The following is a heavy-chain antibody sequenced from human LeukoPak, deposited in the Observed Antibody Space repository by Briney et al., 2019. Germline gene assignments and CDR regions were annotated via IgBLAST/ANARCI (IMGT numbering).Heavy chain of an antibody. Sequence: GGSLRLSCAASGFTFSNYGLHWVRQAPGKGLEWVAVIWYDGSNKYYADSVKGRFTISRDNSKNTLYLQMNSLRAEDTAVYYCARGLIAAAGSPGDYWGQGTLVTVSS. CDR1: GFTFSNYG. V-gene: IGHV3-33*08. J-gene: IGHJ4*02. CDR2: IWYDGSNK. CDR3: ARGLIAAAGSPGDY. D-gene: IGHD6-13*01.